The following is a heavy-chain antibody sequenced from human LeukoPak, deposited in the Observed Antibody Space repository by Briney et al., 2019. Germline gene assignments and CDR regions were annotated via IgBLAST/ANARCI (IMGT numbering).Heavy chain of an antibody. Sequence: PSETLSLTCAVYGGSFSGYYWSWIRQPPGKGLEWIGEINHSGSTNYNPSLKSRVTILVDTSKNQFSLKLSSVTAADTAVYYCARVGRVGATGFDYWGQGTLVTVSS. V-gene: IGHV4-34*01. CDR1: GGSFSGYY. CDR2: INHSGST. D-gene: IGHD1-26*01. CDR3: ARVGRVGATGFDY. J-gene: IGHJ4*02.